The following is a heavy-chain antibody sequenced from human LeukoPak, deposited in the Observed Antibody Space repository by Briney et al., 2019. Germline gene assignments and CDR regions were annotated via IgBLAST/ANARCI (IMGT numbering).Heavy chain of an antibody. Sequence: ASVKVSCKASGYTFNNYGISWVRQAPGQGLEWMGWISAYNGNTKYAQKFQGRVTMTTDTSTSTAYMELRSLRSDDTAVYYCARDIAVADTSRFDPWGQGTLVTVSS. CDR3: ARDIAVADTSRFDP. CDR2: ISAYNGNT. J-gene: IGHJ5*02. D-gene: IGHD6-19*01. V-gene: IGHV1-18*01. CDR1: GYTFNNYG.